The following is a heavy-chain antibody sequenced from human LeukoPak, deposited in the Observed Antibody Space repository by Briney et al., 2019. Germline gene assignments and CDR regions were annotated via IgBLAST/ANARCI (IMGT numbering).Heavy chain of an antibody. V-gene: IGHV3-23*01. J-gene: IGHJ4*02. D-gene: IGHD4/OR15-4a*01. CDR1: GFTFSSYA. CDR2: INGGGGST. CDR3: AKIGANVGF. Sequence: PGGSLRLSCAASGFTFSSYAMSWVRQAPGKGLDWVSSINGGGGSTYYADSVKGRFTISRDNSKNTLYLQMNSLRGEDTAVYYCAKIGANVGFWGQGTLVTVSS.